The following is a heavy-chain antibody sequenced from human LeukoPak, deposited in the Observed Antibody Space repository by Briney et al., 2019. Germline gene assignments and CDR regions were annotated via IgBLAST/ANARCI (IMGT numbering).Heavy chain of an antibody. V-gene: IGHV3-23*01. CDR1: GFTFSSYA. D-gene: IGHD2-2*02. Sequence: GGSLRLSCAASGFTFSSYAMSWVRQAPGKGLEWVSAIRGSGGSTYYADSVKGRFTISRDNSKNTLYLQMNSLRAEDTAVYYCAKDAIPHYYYYMDVWGKGTTVTVSS. J-gene: IGHJ6*03. CDR3: AKDAIPHYYYYMDV. CDR2: IRGSGGST.